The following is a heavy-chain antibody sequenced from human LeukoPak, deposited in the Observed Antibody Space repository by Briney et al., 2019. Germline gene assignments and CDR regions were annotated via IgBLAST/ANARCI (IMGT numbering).Heavy chain of an antibody. CDR2: IKTDGSST. D-gene: IGHD7-27*01. CDR3: ARTGDFDY. J-gene: IGHJ4*02. CDR1: GFTFSDYW. V-gene: IGHV3-74*01. Sequence: PGGSLRLSCAASGFTFSDYWMHWVRQAPEKGLVWVSYIKTDGSSTSYADSVKGRFTISRDNAKNTLYLQMNSLRAEDTAVYYCARTGDFDYWGQGILVTVSS.